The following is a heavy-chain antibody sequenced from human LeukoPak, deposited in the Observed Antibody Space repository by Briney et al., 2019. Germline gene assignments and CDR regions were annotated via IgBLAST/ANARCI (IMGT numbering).Heavy chain of an antibody. D-gene: IGHD2-21*02. Sequence: GGSLRLSCAASGFIFSRYWMNWVRQAPGKGPVWVSRINSDGSSTSYADSVKGRFTITRDNAKNTLYLQMNSLRAEDTAVYYCARDPRYCGGDCYTFDYWGQGTLVTVSS. CDR1: GFIFSRYW. V-gene: IGHV3-74*01. CDR3: ARDPRYCGGDCYTFDY. J-gene: IGHJ4*02. CDR2: INSDGSST.